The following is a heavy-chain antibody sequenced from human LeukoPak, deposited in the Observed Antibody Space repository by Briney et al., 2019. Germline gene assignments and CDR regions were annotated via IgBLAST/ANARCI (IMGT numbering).Heavy chain of an antibody. V-gene: IGHV1-46*01. CDR3: ARSGYSGYPEDDY. CDR2: INPSGGST. J-gene: IGHJ4*02. CDR1: GYTFTSYY. D-gene: IGHD5-12*01. Sequence: ASVKVSCKASGYTFTSYYMHWVRQAPGQGLEWMGIINPSGGSTSCAQKFQGRVTMTRDMSTSTVYMELSSLRSEDTAVYYCARSGYSGYPEDDYWGQGTLVTVSS.